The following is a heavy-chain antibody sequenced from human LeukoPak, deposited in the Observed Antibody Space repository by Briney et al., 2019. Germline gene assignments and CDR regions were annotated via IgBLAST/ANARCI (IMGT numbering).Heavy chain of an antibody. CDR1: GYTFTAYY. D-gene: IGHD2-2*01. Sequence: ASVRVSCKASGYTFTAYYMHWVRQAPGQGLEWLGWINPNSGGTNYAQKFQGRVTMARDTSISTAYMELSRLRSGDTAVYYCARDSCSDTRCCSTVFGYWGQGTLVTVSS. V-gene: IGHV1-2*02. J-gene: IGHJ4*02. CDR3: ARDSCSDTRCCSTVFGY. CDR2: INPNSGGT.